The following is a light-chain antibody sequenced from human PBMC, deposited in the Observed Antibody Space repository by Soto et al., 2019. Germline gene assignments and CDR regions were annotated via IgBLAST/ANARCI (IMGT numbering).Light chain of an antibody. CDR3: QSYDSRLSGSKV. Sequence: QSVLTQPPSVSGAPGQRVTISCTGSSSNIGAGYDVHWYQQLPGTAPKLLISGNTNRPSGVPDRFSASKSGTSASLAITGLQAEDEADYYCQSYDSRLSGSKVFGTGTKLTVL. J-gene: IGLJ1*01. CDR1: SSNIGAGYD. CDR2: GNT. V-gene: IGLV1-40*01.